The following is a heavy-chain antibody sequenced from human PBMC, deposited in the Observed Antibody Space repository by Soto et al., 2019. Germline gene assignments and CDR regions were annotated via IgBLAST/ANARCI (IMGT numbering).Heavy chain of an antibody. CDR1: GDSFSSNSAA. CDR3: ARDSAAGIRPSWFDP. D-gene: IGHD6-13*01. J-gene: IGHJ5*02. CDR2: TYYRSKWYN. V-gene: IGHV6-1*01. Sequence: SQTLSLTCAISGDSFSSNSAAWNWIRQSPSRGLEWLGRTYYRSKWYNDYAVSVKSRITINPETSKNQFSLKLNSVTPEDTAVYYCARDSAAGIRPSWFDPWGQGTLVTVSS.